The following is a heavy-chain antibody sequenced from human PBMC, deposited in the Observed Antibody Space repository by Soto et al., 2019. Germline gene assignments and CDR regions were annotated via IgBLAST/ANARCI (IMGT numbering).Heavy chain of an antibody. CDR2: IYHSGST. Sequence: SETLSLTCAVSGGSISSGNWWSWVRQPPGKGLEWIGEIYHSGSTNYNPSLKSRVTISVDKSKNQFSLKLSSVTAADTAVYYCEIVQTLYGGKPDDDLHYFDDWGQGTLVTVTS. CDR1: GGSISSGNW. J-gene: IGHJ4*02. D-gene: IGHD2-15*01. CDR3: EIVQTLYGGKPDDDLHYFDD. V-gene: IGHV4-4*02.